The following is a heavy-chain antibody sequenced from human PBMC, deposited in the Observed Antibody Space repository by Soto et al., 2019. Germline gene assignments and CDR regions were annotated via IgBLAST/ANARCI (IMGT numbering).Heavy chain of an antibody. D-gene: IGHD3-22*01. CDR1: GFTFSDYY. CDR2: ISGGGSTI. Sequence: GGSLRLSCAASGFTFSDYYMSWIRQAPGKGLEWVSYISGGGSTINYADSMKGRFTISRDNTKKSLYLQINSLRGEDTAVYYCARVRGYYDSSGFDYWGQGTLVTVSS. CDR3: ARVRGYYDSSGFDY. J-gene: IGHJ4*02. V-gene: IGHV3-11*01.